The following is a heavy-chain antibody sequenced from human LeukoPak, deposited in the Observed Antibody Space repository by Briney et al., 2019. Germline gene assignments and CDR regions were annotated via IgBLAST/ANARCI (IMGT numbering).Heavy chain of an antibody. D-gene: IGHD3-10*01. V-gene: IGHV4-39*07. CDR2: IYYSGST. J-gene: IGHJ4*02. CDR1: GGSISSSSYY. CDR3: AITMVRGVRDY. Sequence: SETLSLTCTVSGGSISSSSYYWGWIRQPPGKGLEWIGSIYYSGSTYYNPSLKSRVTISVDTSKNQFSLKLSSVTAADTAVYYCAITMVRGVRDYWGQGTLVTVSS.